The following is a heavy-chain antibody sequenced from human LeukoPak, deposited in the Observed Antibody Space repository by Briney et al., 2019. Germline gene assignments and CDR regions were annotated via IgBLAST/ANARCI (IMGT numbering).Heavy chain of an antibody. Sequence: GESLKISCAASGFTFSNYVMSWVRQAPGKGLEWVSAITGSGGSTYYADSVKGRFTISRDTSKNTLYLQMTNVRVEDTAVYYCARDPPGIAASVSGGWGQGTLVTVSS. J-gene: IGHJ4*02. CDR2: ITGSGGST. CDR3: ARDPPGIAASVSGG. D-gene: IGHD6-13*01. V-gene: IGHV3-23*01. CDR1: GFTFSNYV.